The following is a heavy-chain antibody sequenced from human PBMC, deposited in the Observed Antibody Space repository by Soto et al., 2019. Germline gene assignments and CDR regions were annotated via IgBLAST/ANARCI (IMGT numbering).Heavy chain of an antibody. Sequence: SETLSLTCAVYGGSFSGYYWSWIRQPPGKGLEWIGEINHSGSTNYNPSLKSRVTISVDTSKNQFSLKLSSVTAADTAVYYCARGQSGITGTTDWFDPWGQGTLVTVSS. CDR1: GGSFSGYY. CDR3: ARGQSGITGTTDWFDP. V-gene: IGHV4-34*01. J-gene: IGHJ5*02. D-gene: IGHD1-7*01. CDR2: INHSGST.